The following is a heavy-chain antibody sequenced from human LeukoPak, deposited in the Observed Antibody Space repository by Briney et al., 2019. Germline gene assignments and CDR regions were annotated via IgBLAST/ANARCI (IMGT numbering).Heavy chain of an antibody. CDR1: GGSFSGYY. CDR2: INHSGST. D-gene: IGHD3-10*01. J-gene: IGHJ5*02. CDR3: ATSLRTMVRVKEPNWFDP. Sequence: PSETLSLTCAVYGGSFSGYYWSWIRQPPGKGLEWMGEINHSGSTNYNPSLKSRVTISVDTSKNQFSLKLSSVPAADTAVYYCATSLRTMVRVKEPNWFDPWGQGTLVTVSS. V-gene: IGHV4-34*01.